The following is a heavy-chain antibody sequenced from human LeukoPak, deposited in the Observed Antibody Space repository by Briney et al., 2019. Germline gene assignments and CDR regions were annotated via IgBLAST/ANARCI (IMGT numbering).Heavy chain of an antibody. CDR2: IKEDGSDK. V-gene: IGHV3-7*04. Sequence: PGGSLRLSCAASGFNFGTYWMTWVRQAPGRGLEWVANIKEDGSDKYYVDHVKSRFTISRDNAEKSLYLQMNSLRAEDTAVYYCARLAYCGGDCADDAFDIWGQGTMVTVSS. CDR3: ARLAYCGGDCADDAFDI. D-gene: IGHD2-21*02. CDR1: GFNFGTYW. J-gene: IGHJ3*02.